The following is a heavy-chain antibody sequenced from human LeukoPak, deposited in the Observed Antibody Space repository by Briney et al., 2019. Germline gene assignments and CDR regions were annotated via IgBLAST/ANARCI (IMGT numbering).Heavy chain of an antibody. V-gene: IGHV3-11*05. CDR1: GFTFSDYY. J-gene: IGHJ4*02. Sequence: SGGSLGLSCAASGFTFSDYYMSWIRQAPGKGLEWVSYISSSSSYTNYADSVKGRFTISRDNAKNSLYLQMNNLRAEDTAVYYCARAMSYGDYVGLAYWGQGTLVTVSS. D-gene: IGHD4-17*01. CDR2: ISSSSSYT. CDR3: ARAMSYGDYVGLAY.